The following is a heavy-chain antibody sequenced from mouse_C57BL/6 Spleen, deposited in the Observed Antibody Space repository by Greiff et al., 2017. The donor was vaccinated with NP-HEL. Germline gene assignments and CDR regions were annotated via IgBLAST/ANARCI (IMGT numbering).Heavy chain of an antibody. J-gene: IGHJ2*01. CDR2: ISDGGSYT. D-gene: IGHD1-1*01. V-gene: IGHV5-4*01. Sequence: EVKLMESGGGLVKPGGSLKLSCAASGFTFSSYAMSWVRQTPEKRLEWVATISDGGSYTYYPDNVKGRFTISRDNAKNNLYLQMSHLKSEDTAMYYCARDEGSRNYYGSSYFDYWGQGTTLTVSS. CDR3: ARDEGSRNYYGSSYFDY. CDR1: GFTFSSYA.